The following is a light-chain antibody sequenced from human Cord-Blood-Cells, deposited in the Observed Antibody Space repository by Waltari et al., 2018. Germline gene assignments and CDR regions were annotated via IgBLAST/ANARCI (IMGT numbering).Light chain of an antibody. CDR3: CSYAGSSFWV. CDR1: SSDVGSYNL. J-gene: IGLJ3*02. V-gene: IGLV2-23*01. Sequence: QSALTQPASVSGSPGQSITISCTGTSSDVGSYNLFSCYQHHPGKAPKLMIYEGSKRPSGVSNRFSGSKSGNTASLTISGLQAEDEADYYCCSYAGSSFWVFGGGTKLTVL. CDR2: EGS.